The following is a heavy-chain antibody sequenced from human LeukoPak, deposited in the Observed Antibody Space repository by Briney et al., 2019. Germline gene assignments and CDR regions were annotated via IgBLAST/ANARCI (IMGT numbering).Heavy chain of an antibody. CDR2: ISSNSNYI. Sequence: GGSLRLSCAASGFTFSSYSMNWVRQAPGKGLEWASSISSNSNYIYYADSVKGRFTISRDNAKNSLYLQMNSLRAEDTAVYYCARSRQQLVRGEFDYWGQGTLVTVSS. CDR3: ARSRQQLVRGEFDY. CDR1: GFTFSSYS. D-gene: IGHD6-13*01. V-gene: IGHV3-21*01. J-gene: IGHJ4*02.